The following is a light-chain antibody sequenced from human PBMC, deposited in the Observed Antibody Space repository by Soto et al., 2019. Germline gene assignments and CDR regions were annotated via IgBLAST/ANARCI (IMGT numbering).Light chain of an antibody. CDR2: AAS. CDR3: QQYDHPPYT. CDR1: QGISSY. J-gene: IGKJ2*01. V-gene: IGKV1-27*01. Sequence: DIQMTQSPSSLSASVGDRVTITCRASQGISSYLAWYQQKPGKVPKLLIYAASTLQSGVPSRFSGSGSGTDFTLTISSLQPEDVATYYCQQYDHPPYTFGQGTKLEIK.